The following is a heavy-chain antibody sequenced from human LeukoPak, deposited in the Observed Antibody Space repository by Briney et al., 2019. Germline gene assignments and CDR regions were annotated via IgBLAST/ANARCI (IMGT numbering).Heavy chain of an antibody. J-gene: IGHJ4*02. Sequence: SETLSLTCAVSGVSSNDYYWSWVRQTPGKGLEWIGEINHSGYTNDSPSLKSRVTLSIDTSRKQFSLNLRSVTVADTGIYYCTRMTTGHDYWGQGTLVTVSS. CDR3: TRMTTGHDY. CDR1: GVSSNDYY. D-gene: IGHD4-17*01. V-gene: IGHV4-34*01. CDR2: INHSGYT.